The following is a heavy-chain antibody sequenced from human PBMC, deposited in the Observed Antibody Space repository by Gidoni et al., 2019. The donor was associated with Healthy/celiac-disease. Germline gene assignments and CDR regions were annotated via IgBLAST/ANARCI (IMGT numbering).Heavy chain of an antibody. Sequence: EVQLVESGGGLVQPGRSLRLSCAASGFTFDAYAMHWVRPAPGKGLEWVSGISWNSGSIGYADYVKGRFTISRDNAKNSLYLQMNSLRAEDTALYYCAKDQGMPYDSSGYYGYYYYGMDVWGQGTTVTVSS. J-gene: IGHJ6*02. CDR3: AKDQGMPYDSSGYYGYYYYGMDV. CDR2: ISWNSGSI. V-gene: IGHV3-9*01. CDR1: GFTFDAYA. D-gene: IGHD3-22*01.